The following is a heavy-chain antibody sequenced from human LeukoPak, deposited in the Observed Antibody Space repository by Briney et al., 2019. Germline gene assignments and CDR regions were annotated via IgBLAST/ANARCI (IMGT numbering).Heavy chain of an antibody. V-gene: IGHV3-30*03. Sequence: PGGSLRLSCAASGFTFSSYWMSWVRQAPGKGLEWVAVISYDGGNKYYADSVKGRFTISRDNSKNTLDLQMSSLRAEDTAVYYCARDQLAYSGYDTLFHYWGQGTLVTVSS. CDR2: ISYDGGNK. CDR1: GFTFSSYW. J-gene: IGHJ4*02. D-gene: IGHD5-12*01. CDR3: ARDQLAYSGYDTLFHY.